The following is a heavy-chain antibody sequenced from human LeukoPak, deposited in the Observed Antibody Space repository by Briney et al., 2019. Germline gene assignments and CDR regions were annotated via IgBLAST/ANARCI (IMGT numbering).Heavy chain of an antibody. CDR2: INPNSGGT. J-gene: IGHJ4*02. CDR3: ARDTAMVLGVVDY. D-gene: IGHD5-18*01. V-gene: IGHV1-2*02. Sequence: ASVKVSCKASGCTFTSYGISWVRQAPGQGLEWMGWINPNSGGTNYAQKFQGRVTMTRDTSISTAYMELSRLRSDDTAVYYCARDTAMVLGVVDYWGQGTLVTVSS. CDR1: GCTFTSYG.